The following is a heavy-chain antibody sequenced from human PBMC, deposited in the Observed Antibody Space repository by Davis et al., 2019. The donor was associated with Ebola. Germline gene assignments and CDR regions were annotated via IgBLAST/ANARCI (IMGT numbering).Heavy chain of an antibody. CDR2: INHSGST. J-gene: IGHJ6*02. Sequence: SETLSLTCAVYGGSFSGYYWSWIRQPPGKGLEWIGEINHSGSTNYNPSLKSRVTISVDTSKNQSSLKLSSVTAADTAVYYCARVPYYGSGSYPAYYYYGMDVWGQGTTVTVSS. CDR1: GGSFSGYY. CDR3: ARVPYYGSGSYPAYYYYGMDV. V-gene: IGHV4-34*01. D-gene: IGHD3-10*01.